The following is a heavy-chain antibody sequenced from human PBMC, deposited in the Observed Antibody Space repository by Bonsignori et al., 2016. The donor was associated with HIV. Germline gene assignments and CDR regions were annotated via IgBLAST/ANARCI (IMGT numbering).Heavy chain of an antibody. CDR2: INYSGST. CDR3: ARVVRDYDFWSGHPTGNYYSHYMDV. J-gene: IGHJ6*03. Sequence: RQAPGKGLEWIGDINYSGSTSYNPPLKSRVTISEDTSKNQLSLKLSSVTAADTAVYYCARVVRDYDFWSGHPTGNYYSHYMDVWGKGTTVTVSS. D-gene: IGHD3-3*01. V-gene: IGHV4-59*01.